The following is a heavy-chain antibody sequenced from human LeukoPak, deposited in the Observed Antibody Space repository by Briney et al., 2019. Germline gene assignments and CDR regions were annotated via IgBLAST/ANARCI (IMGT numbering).Heavy chain of an antibody. CDR3: ASLEYDFWSGYPKSEAFDI. V-gene: IGHV4-34*01. CDR2: INHSGST. Sequence: SETLSLTCAVYGGSFSGYYWSWIRQPPGKGLEWIGEINHSGSTNYNPSLKSRVTISVDTSKNQFSLKLSSVTAADTAVYYCASLEYDFWSGYPKSEAFDIWGQGTMVTVSS. CDR1: GGSFSGYY. J-gene: IGHJ3*02. D-gene: IGHD3-3*01.